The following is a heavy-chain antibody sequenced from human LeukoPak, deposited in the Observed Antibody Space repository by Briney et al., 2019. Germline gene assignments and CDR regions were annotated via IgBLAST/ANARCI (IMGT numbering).Heavy chain of an antibody. CDR3: AKELALVAAAAGEYYYGMDV. CDR1: GFNFSCYG. Sequence: PGAFLRLSCAASGFNFSCYGMRWVRQAPGKGLEWVAVISYEGSNKYYADSVKGRFTISRDNSKNTLYLQMNSLRAEDTAVYYCAKELALVAAAAGEYYYGMDVWGQGTTVIVSS. V-gene: IGHV3-30*18. D-gene: IGHD6-13*01. CDR2: ISYEGSNK. J-gene: IGHJ6*02.